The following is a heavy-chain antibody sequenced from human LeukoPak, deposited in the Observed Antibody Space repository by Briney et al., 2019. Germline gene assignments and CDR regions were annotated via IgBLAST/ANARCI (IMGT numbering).Heavy chain of an antibody. D-gene: IGHD3-22*01. CDR2: IYPGDSDT. Sequence: GESLKISCRGSGYRFTNHWIGWVRQMPEKGLEWMAIIYPGDSDTRYSPSFQGQVTISADKSISTAYLQWSSLKASDTAMYYCARDYDSSGYADYWGQGTLVTVSS. V-gene: IGHV5-51*01. CDR1: GYRFTNHW. J-gene: IGHJ4*02. CDR3: ARDYDSSGYADY.